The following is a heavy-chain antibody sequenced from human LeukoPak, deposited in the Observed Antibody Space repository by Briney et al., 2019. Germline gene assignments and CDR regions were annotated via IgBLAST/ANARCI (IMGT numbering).Heavy chain of an antibody. CDR2: INPNSGGT. D-gene: IGHD2-2*01. V-gene: IGHV1-2*02. Sequence: ASVKVSCKASGYTFTGYYMHWVRQAPGPGLELMGWINPNSGGTNYAQKFQGRVTMTRDTSISTAYMELSRLRSDDTAVYYCASPGIVVVPAAMDYYYYGMDVWGQGTTVTDSS. J-gene: IGHJ6*02. CDR1: GYTFTGYY. CDR3: ASPGIVVVPAAMDYYYYGMDV.